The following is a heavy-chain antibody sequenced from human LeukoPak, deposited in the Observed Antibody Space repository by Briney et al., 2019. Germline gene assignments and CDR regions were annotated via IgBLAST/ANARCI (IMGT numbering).Heavy chain of an antibody. D-gene: IGHD3-3*01. Sequence: ASVKVSCKASGYTFTSYDINWVRQATGQGLEWMGWMNPNSGNTGYAQKFQGRVTMTRDTSTSTVYMELSSLRSEDTAVYYCARDRSRISLIFGVVHDAFDIWGQGTMVTVSS. CDR3: ARDRSRISLIFGVVHDAFDI. V-gene: IGHV1-8*01. CDR1: GYTFTSYD. J-gene: IGHJ3*02. CDR2: MNPNSGNT.